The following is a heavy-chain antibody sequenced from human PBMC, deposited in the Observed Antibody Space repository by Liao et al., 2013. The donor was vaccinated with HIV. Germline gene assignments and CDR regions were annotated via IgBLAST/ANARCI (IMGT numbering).Heavy chain of an antibody. CDR3: ARTHYSSSTRFDY. CDR2: IKHSGST. V-gene: IGHV4-34*01. Sequence: QVQLQQWGAGLLKPSETLSLTCAVYGGSFSGYYWSWIRQTPGKGLEWIGEIKHSGSTNYNPSLKSRLTISVDTSKNQFSLKLSSVTAADTAVYYCARTHYSSSTRFDYWGQGTLVTVSS. J-gene: IGHJ4*02. CDR1: GGSFSGYY. D-gene: IGHD6-6*01.